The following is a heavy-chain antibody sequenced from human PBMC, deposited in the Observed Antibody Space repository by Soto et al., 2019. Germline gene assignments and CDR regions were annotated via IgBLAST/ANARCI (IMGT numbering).Heavy chain of an antibody. D-gene: IGHD2-15*01. Sequence: PGGSLRLSCAASGFTFSSYGMHWVRQAPGKGLEWVAVIWYDGSNKYYADSVKGRFTISRDNSKNTLYLQMNSLRAEDTAVYYCARDPRVVAATALYFDYWGQGTLVTV. J-gene: IGHJ4*02. V-gene: IGHV3-33*01. CDR1: GFTFSSYG. CDR2: IWYDGSNK. CDR3: ARDPRVVAATALYFDY.